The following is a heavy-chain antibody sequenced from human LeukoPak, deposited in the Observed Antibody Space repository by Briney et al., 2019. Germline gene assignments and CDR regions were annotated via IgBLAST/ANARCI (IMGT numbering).Heavy chain of an antibody. CDR3: TRDPYDSIGYGAFDI. V-gene: IGHV3-7*01. J-gene: IGHJ3*02. Sequence: GGSLRLSCAASGISFSSYWMTWVRPAPGKGLEWVAKINRDGSGKKHVDSLKGRFTFSRDHAQKSLYLQMDSLRAEDTAVYYCTRDPYDSIGYGAFDIWGQGTMVTVSS. D-gene: IGHD3-22*01. CDR1: GISFSSYW. CDR2: INRDGSGK.